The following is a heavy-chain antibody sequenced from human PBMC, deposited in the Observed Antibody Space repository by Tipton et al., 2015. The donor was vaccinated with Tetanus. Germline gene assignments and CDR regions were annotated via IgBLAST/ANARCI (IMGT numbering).Heavy chain of an antibody. CDR1: GYSFTSYW. D-gene: IGHD3-16*01. CDR2: IYPGDFEI. Sequence: QSGAEVKKSGESLKISCKASGYSFTSYWIGWVRQMPGKGLEWMGIIYPGDFEIRYSPPFQGQVTISADKSINTAYLQWSSLKASDTAIYYCARPLTSVAFGGFAVDVWGQGTLVTVSS. CDR3: ARPLTSVAFGGFAVDV. V-gene: IGHV5-51*01. J-gene: IGHJ3*01.